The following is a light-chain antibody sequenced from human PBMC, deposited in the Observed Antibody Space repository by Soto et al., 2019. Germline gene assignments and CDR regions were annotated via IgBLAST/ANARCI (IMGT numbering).Light chain of an antibody. CDR3: QQYDITPWT. V-gene: IGKV4-1*01. CDR1: QSVLYSSNNKNY. Sequence: DIVMTQSPDSLAVSLGERATINCKSSQSVLYSSNNKNYLAWYQQKPGQPPKLLIYWSSTRESGVPDRFSGSGSGTDFTLTISSLQAEDVAVYYCQQYDITPWTCGHGPKVEIK. CDR2: WSS. J-gene: IGKJ1*01.